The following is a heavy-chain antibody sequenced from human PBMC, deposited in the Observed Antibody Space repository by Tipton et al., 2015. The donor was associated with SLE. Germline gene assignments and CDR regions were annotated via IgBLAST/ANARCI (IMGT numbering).Heavy chain of an antibody. CDR2: VFYSGSN. V-gene: IGHV4-59*08. D-gene: IGHD2-2*01. CDR3: ARHMSVTYANFDV. CDR1: GASMSGDY. J-gene: IGHJ3*01. Sequence: TLSLTCTVSGASMSGDYWSWIRQPPGGGLEWIGYVFYSGSNKYNPSLQGRVSFYKDTSKTQFSLRLSSVTAADTAVYYCARHMSVTYANFDVWGQGTVVTVSS.